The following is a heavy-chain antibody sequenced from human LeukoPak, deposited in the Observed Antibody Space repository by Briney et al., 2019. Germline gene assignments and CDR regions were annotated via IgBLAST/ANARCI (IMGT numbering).Heavy chain of an antibody. J-gene: IGHJ4*02. Sequence: SETLSLTCAVYGGSFSGYYWSWVRQPPGKGLEWIGEINHSGTTNYNPSLKSRLTISVDTAKNQFSLNLSSLAAADTAVYYCASNGPLLSDTSRYYFDSWGQGTLVTVSS. CDR3: ASNGPLLSDTSRYYFDS. CDR2: INHSGTT. CDR1: GGSFSGYY. V-gene: IGHV4-34*01. D-gene: IGHD3-22*01.